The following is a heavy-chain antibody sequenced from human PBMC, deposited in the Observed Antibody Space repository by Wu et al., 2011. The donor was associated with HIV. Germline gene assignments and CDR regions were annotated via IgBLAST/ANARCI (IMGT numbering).Heavy chain of an antibody. V-gene: IGHV3-7*01. CDR2: IKQDGSEK. Sequence: NIKQDGSEKYYVDSVKGRFTISRDNAKNSLYLQMNSLRAEDTAVYYCAREGFPADLTMIVVGGDAFDIWGQGTMVTVSS. D-gene: IGHD3-22*01. CDR3: AREGFPADLTMIVVGGDAFDI. J-gene: IGHJ3*02.